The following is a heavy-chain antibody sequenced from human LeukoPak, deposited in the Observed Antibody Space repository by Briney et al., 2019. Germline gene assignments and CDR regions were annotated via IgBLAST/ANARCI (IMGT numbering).Heavy chain of an antibody. V-gene: IGHV1-2*02. CDR1: GYTLTGDD. CDR2: IVSNSGGT. D-gene: IGHD3-22*01. Sequence: GSVKVSCKASGYTLTGDDMHWVGQARGQGLEWIGWIVSNSGGTNYAQTFQGRVTMTRDTSNSTAYMELSSLSSADTAVYYCARAKHDYYDSSGPFDYWGQGTLVTVSS. CDR3: ARAKHDYYDSSGPFDY. J-gene: IGHJ4*02.